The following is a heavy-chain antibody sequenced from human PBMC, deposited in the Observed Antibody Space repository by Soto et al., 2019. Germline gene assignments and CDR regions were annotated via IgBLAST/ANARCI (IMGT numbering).Heavy chain of an antibody. V-gene: IGHV4-34*01. CDR2: INHSGST. CDR3: ARFGYCSGGSCYSLLRSDAFDI. Sequence: SETLSLTCAVYGGSFSGYYWSWIRQPPGKGLEWIGEINHSGSTNYNPSLKSRVTISVDTSKNQFSLKLSSVTAADTAVYYCARFGYCSGGSCYSLLRSDAFDIWGQGTMVTVSS. D-gene: IGHD2-15*01. CDR1: GGSFSGYY. J-gene: IGHJ3*02.